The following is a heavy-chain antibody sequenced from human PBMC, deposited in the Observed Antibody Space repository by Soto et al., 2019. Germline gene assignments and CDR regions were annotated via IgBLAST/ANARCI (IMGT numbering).Heavy chain of an antibody. J-gene: IGHJ4*02. V-gene: IGHV3-23*01. Sequence: WGSLRLSCAASGSTFISYAMSWVRQAPGKGLEWVSAISGSGGSTYYADSVKGRFTISRDDSKNTLYLQMNSLRAEDTAVYYCAKDRSAVADHYFDYWGQGTLVTVSS. CDR1: GSTFISYA. CDR3: AKDRSAVADHYFDY. D-gene: IGHD6-19*01. CDR2: ISGSGGST.